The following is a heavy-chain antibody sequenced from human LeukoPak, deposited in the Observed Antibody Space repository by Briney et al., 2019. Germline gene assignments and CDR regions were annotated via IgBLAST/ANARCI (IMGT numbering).Heavy chain of an antibody. CDR3: ARGGEQLWSPLDY. Sequence: ASVKVSCKASGGTFSSYAISWVRQAPGQGLEWMGIINPSGGSASYAQKFQGRVTMTRDTSTSTVYMELSSLRSEDTAVYYCARGGEQLWSPLDYWGQGTLVTVSS. CDR1: GGTFSSYA. CDR2: INPSGGSA. V-gene: IGHV1-46*01. D-gene: IGHD5-18*01. J-gene: IGHJ4*02.